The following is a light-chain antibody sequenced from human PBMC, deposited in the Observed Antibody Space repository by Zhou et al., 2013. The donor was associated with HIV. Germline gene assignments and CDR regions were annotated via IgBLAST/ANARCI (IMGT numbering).Light chain of an antibody. CDR2: SAS. V-gene: IGKV1-39*01. CDR3: QQSYTTPET. CDR1: QDIGRY. Sequence: DIQLTQSPSFLSSSVGDRVSMTCRASQDIGRYLAWYQQQPGKVPSLLIYSASTLQSGVPSRFSGSGYGTTFTLTISSLQSEDFANYYCQQSYTTPETFGGGTKVEIK. J-gene: IGKJ4*01.